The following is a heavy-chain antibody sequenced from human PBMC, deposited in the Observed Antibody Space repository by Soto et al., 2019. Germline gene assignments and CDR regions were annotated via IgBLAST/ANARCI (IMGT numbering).Heavy chain of an antibody. Sequence: GGSLRLSCAASGFTFSSYAMSLVRQAPGKGLEWVSSISSSGGSTYYADSVKGRFTISRDNSKNTLYLQMNSLRAEDTAVYYCAKDATIFGVVTIGSYYYGMDVWGQGTTVTVSS. CDR2: ISSSGGST. D-gene: IGHD3-3*01. V-gene: IGHV3-23*01. CDR1: GFTFSSYA. CDR3: AKDATIFGVVTIGSYYYGMDV. J-gene: IGHJ6*02.